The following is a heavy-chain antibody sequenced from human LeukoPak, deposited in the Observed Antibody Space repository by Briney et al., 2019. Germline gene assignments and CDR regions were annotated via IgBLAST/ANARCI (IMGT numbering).Heavy chain of an antibody. CDR3: ARGGHYYGSSGSLIDY. CDR2: IYYSGST. D-gene: IGHD3-22*01. Sequence: SETLSLTCTVSGGSISSGGYYWSWIRQHPGKGLEWIGYIYYSGSTYYNPSLKSRVTISVDTSKNQFSLKLSSVTAADTAVYYCARGGHYYGSSGSLIDYWGQGTLVTVSS. V-gene: IGHV4-31*03. J-gene: IGHJ4*02. CDR1: GGSISSGGYY.